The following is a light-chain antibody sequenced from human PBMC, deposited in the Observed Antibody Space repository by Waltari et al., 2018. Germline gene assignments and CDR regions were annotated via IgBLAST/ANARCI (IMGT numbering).Light chain of an antibody. CDR1: QSISDY. J-gene: IGKJ4*01. CDR3: QQSYSTPIT. Sequence: RMTQSPSSLAASVGDRVTIACRASQSISDYLNWYQQKPGKAPKVLIHAASNLESEVPSIFIGCGSGTDFTLTISSLQPEDFATYYCQQSYSTPITFGGGTKVEIK. V-gene: IGKV1-39*01. CDR2: AAS.